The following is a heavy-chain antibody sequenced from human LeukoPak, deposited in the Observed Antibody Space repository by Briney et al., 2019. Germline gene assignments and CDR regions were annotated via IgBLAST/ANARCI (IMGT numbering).Heavy chain of an antibody. CDR3: ARGGRAAAAYAANWFDP. CDR2: IGTAGDT. CDR1: GFTFSSYD. V-gene: IGHV3-13*01. D-gene: IGHD6-13*01. Sequence: GGSLRLSCAASGFTFSSYDMHWVRQATGKGLEWVSAIGTAGDTYYPGSVKGRFTISRQNAKNSLYLQMNSLRAGDTAVYYCARGGRAAAAYAANWFDPWGQGTLVTVSS. J-gene: IGHJ5*02.